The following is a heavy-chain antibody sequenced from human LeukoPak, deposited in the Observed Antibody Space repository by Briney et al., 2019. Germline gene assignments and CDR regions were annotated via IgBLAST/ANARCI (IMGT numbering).Heavy chain of an antibody. CDR2: ISGSGGST. Sequence: PGGSLRPSCAASGFTFSSYAMSWVRQAPGKGLEWVSAISGSGGSTYYADSVKGRFTISRDNSKNTLYLQMNSLRAEDTAVYYCAKLSPFSSAAGEFDYWGQGTLVTVSS. D-gene: IGHD6-13*01. CDR3: AKLSPFSSAAGEFDY. CDR1: GFTFSSYA. V-gene: IGHV3-23*01. J-gene: IGHJ4*02.